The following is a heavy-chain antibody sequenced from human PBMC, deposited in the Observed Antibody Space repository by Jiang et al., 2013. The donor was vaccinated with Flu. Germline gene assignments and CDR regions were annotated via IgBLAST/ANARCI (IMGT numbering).Heavy chain of an antibody. CDR2: IYPGDSDT. CDR3: ASPRGYNYGPFDF. Sequence: SGYIFTSFYIAWVRQMPGKGLEWMGIIYPGDSDTKYNPSFQGQVTISADKSINTAYLQWTSLKASDTAIYYCASPRGYNYGPFDFWGQGTLITVSS. CDR1: GYIFTSFY. J-gene: IGHJ4*02. D-gene: IGHD5-18*01. V-gene: IGHV5-51*01.